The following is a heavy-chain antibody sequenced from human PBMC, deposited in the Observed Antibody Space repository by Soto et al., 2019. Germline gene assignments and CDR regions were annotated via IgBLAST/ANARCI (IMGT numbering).Heavy chain of an antibody. Sequence: EVPLLESGGGLVQPGGSLRLSCAASGFTFSSYAMSWVRQAPGKGLEWVSVISGSGAGTYYADSVKGRFIISRDNSKNTVYLQMNSLRAEDTAVYYCAKFLVVGPPGYGMDVWGQGTTVTVSS. J-gene: IGHJ6*02. CDR1: GFTFSSYA. CDR2: ISGSGAGT. V-gene: IGHV3-23*01. D-gene: IGHD2-15*01. CDR3: AKFLVVGPPGYGMDV.